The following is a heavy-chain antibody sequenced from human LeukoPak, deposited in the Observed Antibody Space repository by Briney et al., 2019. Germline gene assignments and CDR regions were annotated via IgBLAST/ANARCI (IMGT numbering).Heavy chain of an antibody. D-gene: IGHD3-3*01. CDR1: GFTLRNYG. CDR2: ISTIGST. CDR3: ARITYDFWSGYALDAFDI. Sequence: GSLRLSCAASGFTLRNYGMNWVRQAPGKGLEWIGRISTIGSTNYNPSLNSRGTISIDTSKNQFSLKLSPVTAADTAVYYCARITYDFWSGYALDAFDIWGQGTMVTVSS. J-gene: IGHJ3*02. V-gene: IGHV4-4*08.